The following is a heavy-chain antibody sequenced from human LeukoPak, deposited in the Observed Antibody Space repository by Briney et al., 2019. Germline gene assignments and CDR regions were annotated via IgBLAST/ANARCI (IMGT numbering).Heavy chain of an antibody. CDR3: ARWQASSIAARGRAFDY. CDR1: GFTFSSYS. Sequence: GGSLRLSCAASGFTFSSYSMNWVRQAPGKGLEWVSSISSSSSYIYYADSVKGRFIISRDNAKNSLYLQMNSLRAEDTAVYYCARWQASSIAARGRAFDYWGQGTLVTVSS. D-gene: IGHD6-6*01. V-gene: IGHV3-21*01. CDR2: ISSSSSYI. J-gene: IGHJ4*02.